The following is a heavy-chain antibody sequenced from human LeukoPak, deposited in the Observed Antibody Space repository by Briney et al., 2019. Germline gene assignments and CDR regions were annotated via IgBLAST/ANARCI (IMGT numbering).Heavy chain of an antibody. J-gene: IGHJ4*02. V-gene: IGHV3-7*02. CDR2: IKQDGSEK. CDR1: GFTFRRYW. Sequence: GGSLRLSCAASGFTFRRYWMSWARQASGKGLEWVANIKQDGSEKYYVDSVKGRFTISRDNAKNSLYLQMNSLRAEDTAVYYCVGLGENYWGRGTLVTVSS. D-gene: IGHD3-10*01. CDR3: VGLGENY.